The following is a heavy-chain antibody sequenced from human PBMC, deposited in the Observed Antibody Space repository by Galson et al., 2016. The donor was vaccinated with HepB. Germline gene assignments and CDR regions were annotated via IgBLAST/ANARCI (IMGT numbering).Heavy chain of an antibody. CDR3: TRGKSGGDY. CDR2: IKQDGSEK. Sequence: SLRLSCAASQFTFSYYWMSWVRQAPGKGLEWVANIKQDGSEKYYVDSVKGRFTISRDNAKNSLYLQINSLRTEDTAVYYCTRGKSGGDYWGQGTLVTVSS. V-gene: IGHV3-7*03. CDR1: QFTFSYYW. J-gene: IGHJ4*02. D-gene: IGHD1-26*01.